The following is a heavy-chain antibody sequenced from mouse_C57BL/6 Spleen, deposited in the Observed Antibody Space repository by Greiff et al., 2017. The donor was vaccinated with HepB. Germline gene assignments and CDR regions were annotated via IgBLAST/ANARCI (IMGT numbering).Heavy chain of an antibody. D-gene: IGHD2-13*01. CDR2: ISSGSSTI. CDR1: GFTFSDYG. Sequence: EVKLMESGGGLVKPGGSLKLSCAASGFTFSDYGMHWVRQAPEKGLEWVAYISSGSSTIYYADTVKGRFTISRDNAKNTLFLQMTSLRSEDTAMYYCAMTTPFDYWGQGTTLTVSS. V-gene: IGHV5-17*01. CDR3: AMTTPFDY. J-gene: IGHJ2*01.